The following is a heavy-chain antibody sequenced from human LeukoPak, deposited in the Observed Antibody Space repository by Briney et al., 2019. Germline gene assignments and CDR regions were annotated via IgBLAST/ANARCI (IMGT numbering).Heavy chain of an antibody. CDR3: ARESSSWYGAFDI. J-gene: IGHJ3*02. V-gene: IGHV3-11*04. CDR1: GFTFSDYY. CDR2: ISSSGSTI. D-gene: IGHD6-13*01. Sequence: GGSLRLSCAASGFTFSDYYMSWIRQAPGKGLEWVSYISSSGSTIYYAVSVKGRFTISRDNAKNSLYLQMNSLRAEDTAVYYCARESSSWYGAFDIWGQGTMVTVSS.